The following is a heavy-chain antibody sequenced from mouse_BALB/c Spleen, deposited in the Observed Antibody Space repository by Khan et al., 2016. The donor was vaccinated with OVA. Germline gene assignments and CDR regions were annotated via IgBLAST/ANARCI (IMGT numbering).Heavy chain of an antibody. CDR1: CYSITSDYA. Sequence: EVELVESGPGLVKPSQSLSLTCTVTCYSITSDYAWNWIRQFPGNKLEWMGYISYSGNTKYNPSLKSRISITRDTSKNQFFLQLNSVTIEDTATYYCARIYGGDFDYWGQGTTLTVSS. V-gene: IGHV3-2*02. CDR3: ARIYGGDFDY. J-gene: IGHJ2*01. CDR2: ISYSGNT. D-gene: IGHD1-1*01.